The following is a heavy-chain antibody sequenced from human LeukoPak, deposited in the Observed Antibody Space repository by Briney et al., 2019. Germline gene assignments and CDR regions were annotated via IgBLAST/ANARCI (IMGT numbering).Heavy chain of an antibody. CDR2: INSINGDGSST. Sequence: PGGSLRLSCAASGFTFTDYWMHWVRQAPGKGLVWVSRINSINGDGSSTSYVDSVKGRFTISRDNSKNTLYLQMNSLRAEDTAVYYCAKDLVVVITKAFDYWGQGTLVTVSS. V-gene: IGHV3-74*01. J-gene: IGHJ4*02. D-gene: IGHD3-22*01. CDR1: GFTFTDYW. CDR3: AKDLVVVITKAFDY.